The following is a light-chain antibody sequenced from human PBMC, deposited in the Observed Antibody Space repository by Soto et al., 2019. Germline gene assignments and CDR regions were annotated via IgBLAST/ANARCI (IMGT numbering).Light chain of an antibody. V-gene: IGKV3-20*01. CDR3: QQYDGSST. Sequence: ALRPSPGTLSLSPCERAALSGRASQSVRSTHLAWYQQKPGQVPRLLIYAASSRATGIPDRFSGSGSGTDFPLTISRLEPEDFAVYYCQQYDGSSTFGQGTKVDIK. CDR1: QSVRSTH. J-gene: IGKJ1*01. CDR2: AAS.